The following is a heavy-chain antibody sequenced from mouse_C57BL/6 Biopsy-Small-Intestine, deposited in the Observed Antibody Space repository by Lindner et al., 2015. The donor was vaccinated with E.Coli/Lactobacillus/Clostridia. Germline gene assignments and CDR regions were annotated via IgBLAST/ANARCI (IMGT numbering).Heavy chain of an antibody. CDR1: GYALSRYW. J-gene: IGHJ1*03. CDR3: ARGDYGSSNEYFDL. V-gene: IGHV1-80*01. Sequence: VQLQESGAELVKPGASVKISCKAYGYALSRYWMNWVKQRPGKGLEWIGQIYPGDGDTNYNGEFRGKATLTADKSSSTAYTQLSSLTSEDSAVYFCARGDYGSSNEYFDLWGTGTTVTVSS. D-gene: IGHD1-1*01. CDR2: IYPGDGDT.